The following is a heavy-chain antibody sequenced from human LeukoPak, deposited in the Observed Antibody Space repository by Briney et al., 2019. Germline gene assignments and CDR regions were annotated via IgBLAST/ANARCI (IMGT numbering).Heavy chain of an antibody. CDR3: ARSMLGFYYYYMDV. CDR2: ISSNGGST. Sequence: GGSLRLSCAASGFTFSSYGMHWVRQAPGKGLEYVSAISSNGGSTYYANSVKGRFTISRDNSKNTLYLQMGSLRAEDMAVYYRARSMLGFYYYYMDVWGKGTTVTVSS. D-gene: IGHD2-8*01. CDR1: GFTFSSYG. J-gene: IGHJ6*03. V-gene: IGHV3-64*01.